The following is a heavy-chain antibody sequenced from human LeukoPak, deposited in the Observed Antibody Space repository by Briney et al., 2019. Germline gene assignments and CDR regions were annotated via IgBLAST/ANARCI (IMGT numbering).Heavy chain of an antibody. CDR1: GLTFSTSG. J-gene: IGHJ4*02. V-gene: IGHV3-21*06. Sequence: GGSLRLSCTTSGLTFSTSGFNWVRQAPGKGLEWVASIGPTGFDRYHADSIKGRFTISRDNANNFLYLQMDSLRAEDTAVYYCATETNGRHYDYWGQGTLLTVSS. CDR2: IGPTGFDR. D-gene: IGHD1-14*01. CDR3: ATETNGRHYDY.